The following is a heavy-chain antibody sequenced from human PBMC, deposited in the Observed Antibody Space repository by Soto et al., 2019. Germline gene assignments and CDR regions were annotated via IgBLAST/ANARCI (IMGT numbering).Heavy chain of an antibody. CDR3: AKATTNGGWFNPFDS. Sequence: GGSLRLSCAASGFSFVNYAMNWVRQAPGKGLEWVSGLSGSGTSTYYADSVRGRFTISRDNSRDTLFLQMNSLTADDTAVYYCAKATTNGGWFNPFDSWGQGALVTVSS. CDR2: LSGSGTST. V-gene: IGHV3-23*01. D-gene: IGHD6-19*01. J-gene: IGHJ4*02. CDR1: GFSFVNYA.